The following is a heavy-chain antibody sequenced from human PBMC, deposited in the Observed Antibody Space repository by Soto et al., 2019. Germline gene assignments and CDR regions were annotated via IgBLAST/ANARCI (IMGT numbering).Heavy chain of an antibody. D-gene: IGHD3-10*01. CDR1: GGSISSGDYY. Sequence: QVQLQESGPGLVKPSQTLSLTCTVSGGSISSGDYYWSWIRQPPGKGLEWIGYIYYSGSTYYNLSLMSRVTISVDTSKTQFPLKLSSVTAADTAVYYCAREHYYGSGSYYNWGQGTLVTVSS. CDR2: IYYSGST. CDR3: AREHYYGSGSYYN. V-gene: IGHV4-30-4*01. J-gene: IGHJ4*02.